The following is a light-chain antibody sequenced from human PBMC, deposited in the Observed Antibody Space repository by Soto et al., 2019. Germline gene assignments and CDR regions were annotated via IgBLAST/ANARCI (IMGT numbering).Light chain of an antibody. CDR3: QQYTNWPPNT. CDR2: GAS. J-gene: IGKJ5*01. Sequence: EILITQSPDTLSVSPGESATLSFSASQRVYSNLAWYQQRPGQAPRLLIYGASTRATGVPARFSGRGSGTEFTLTISSLQSEDFAVYYCQQYTNWPPNTFGQGTRLEIK. V-gene: IGKV3-15*01. CDR1: QRVYSN.